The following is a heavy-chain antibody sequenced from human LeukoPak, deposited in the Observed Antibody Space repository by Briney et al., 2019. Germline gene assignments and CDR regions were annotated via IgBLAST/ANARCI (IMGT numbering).Heavy chain of an antibody. CDR2: ISAGGGST. V-gene: IGHV3-23*01. D-gene: IGHD5-24*01. J-gene: IGHJ4*02. CDR1: GFTFSSYA. CDR3: AKGRRDGYNYDY. Sequence: KTGGSLRLSCAASGFTFSSYAISWVRQAPGKGLEWVSAISAGGGSTYYADSVKGRFTISRDSSENTLYLQMNSLRAEDTAVYYCAKGRRDGYNYDYWGQGTPVTVSS.